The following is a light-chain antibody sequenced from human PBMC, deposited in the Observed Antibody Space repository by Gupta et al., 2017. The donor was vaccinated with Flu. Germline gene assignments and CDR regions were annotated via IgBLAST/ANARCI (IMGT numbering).Light chain of an antibody. CDR1: SSDVGSYNR. Sequence: QSALTQPPSVSRSPGQSVTISCTGSSSDVGSYNRVSWYQQSPGTAPKLILFEVSNRPSGVPDRLSGSKSGNTASLTISGLQAEDEADYYCSSYTSTYTAVFGTGTKVTVL. J-gene: IGLJ1*01. V-gene: IGLV2-18*02. CDR3: SSYTSTYTAV. CDR2: EVS.